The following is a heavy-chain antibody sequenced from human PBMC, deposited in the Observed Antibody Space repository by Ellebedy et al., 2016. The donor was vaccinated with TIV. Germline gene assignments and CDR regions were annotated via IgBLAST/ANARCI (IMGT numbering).Heavy chain of an antibody. CDR3: ARHRSSSPYYGVDV. CDR2: IYYSGST. D-gene: IGHD3-3*01. V-gene: IGHV4-39*01. CDR1: GGSIISSTYY. J-gene: IGHJ6*02. Sequence: SETLSLTCTVSGGSIISSTYYWGWIRQPPGKGLEWIGSIYYSGSTYYNPSLKGRVTISVDTSQNQFSLKLTSVTAADTAVYYCARHRSSSPYYGVDVWGQGATVTVSS.